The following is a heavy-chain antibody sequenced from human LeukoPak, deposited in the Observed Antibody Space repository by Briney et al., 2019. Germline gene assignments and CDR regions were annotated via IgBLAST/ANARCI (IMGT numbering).Heavy chain of an antibody. CDR2: ISYDGSNK. V-gene: IGHV3-30*18. CDR3: AKDLTVGGRDGYNYMDY. Sequence: GGSLRLSCAASGFTFSSYGMPWVRQAPGKGLEWVAVISYDGSNKYYADSVKGRFTISRDNSKNTLYPQMNSLRAEDTAVYYCAKDLTVGGRDGYNYMDYWGQGTLVTVSS. CDR1: GFTFSSYG. J-gene: IGHJ4*02. D-gene: IGHD5-24*01.